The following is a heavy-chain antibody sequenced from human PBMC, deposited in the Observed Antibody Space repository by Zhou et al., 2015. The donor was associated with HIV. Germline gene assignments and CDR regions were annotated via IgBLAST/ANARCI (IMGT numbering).Heavy chain of an antibody. CDR1: GGTFSSYA. D-gene: IGHD3-22*01. V-gene: IGHV1-69*01. J-gene: IGHJ4*02. CDR2: IIPIFGTA. Sequence: QVQLVQSGAEVKKPGSSVKVSCKASGGTFSSYAISWVRQAPGQGLEWMGGIIPIFGTANYAQKFQGRVTITADESTSTAYMELSRLRSDDTAVYYCARDEKEYYYDSSGLSDYWGQGTLVTVSS. CDR3: ARDEKEYYYDSSGLSDY.